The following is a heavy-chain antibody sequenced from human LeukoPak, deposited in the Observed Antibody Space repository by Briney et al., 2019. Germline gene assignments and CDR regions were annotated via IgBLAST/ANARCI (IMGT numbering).Heavy chain of an antibody. V-gene: IGHV1-2*04. J-gene: IGHJ3*02. CDR1: GHTFTGYY. Sequence: ASVKVSCKASGHTFTGYYMHWVQQAPGQGLEWMGWINPNSGGTNYAQKFQGWVTMTRDTSISTAYMELSRLRSDDTAVYYCARDRRYCSGGSCYSDAFDIWGQGTMVTVSS. D-gene: IGHD2-15*01. CDR2: INPNSGGT. CDR3: ARDRRYCSGGSCYSDAFDI.